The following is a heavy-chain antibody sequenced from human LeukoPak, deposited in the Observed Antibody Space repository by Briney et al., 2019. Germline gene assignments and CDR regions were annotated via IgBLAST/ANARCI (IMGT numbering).Heavy chain of an antibody. CDR1: GFTFSNYG. CDR3: AKDGRSWFFDY. D-gene: IGHD3-10*01. V-gene: IGHV3-30*18. Sequence: GGSLRLSCAASGFTFSNYGMHWVRQAPGKGLEWVAVISYDGNNEFYADSVKGRFTISRDNSKSTLYLQMSSLRAEDTALYYCAKDGRSWFFDYWGQGTLVTVSS. CDR2: ISYDGNNE. J-gene: IGHJ4*02.